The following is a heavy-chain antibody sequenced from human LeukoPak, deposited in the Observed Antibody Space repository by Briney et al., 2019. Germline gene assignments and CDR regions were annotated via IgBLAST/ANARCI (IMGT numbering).Heavy chain of an antibody. CDR3: ARDFGPSRGFDH. CDR2: ILYAGST. D-gene: IGHD3-10*01. V-gene: IGHV4-59*01. CDR1: GDSMNPYY. J-gene: IGHJ4*02. Sequence: SETLSLTCTVSGDSMNPYYWSWIRQPPGKGLEWIGFILYAGSTTYNPSLKTRVTMSMDTSRNQFSLKLTSLTAADTAVYYCARDFGPSRGFDHWGQGVLVTVSS.